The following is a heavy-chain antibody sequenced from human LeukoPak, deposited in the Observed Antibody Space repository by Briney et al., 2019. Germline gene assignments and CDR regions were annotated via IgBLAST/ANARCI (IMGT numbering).Heavy chain of an antibody. CDR2: MNPNRGDT. CDR3: ARDKNAFDI. Sequence: ASVKVSCKASGYTFTSYDIHWVRQATGQGLEWMGRMNPNRGDTDYAQKFQGRVTMARDTSTSTVYMELSSLRSEDTAVYYCARDKNAFDIWGQGTMVTVSS. J-gene: IGHJ3*02. V-gene: IGHV1-8*01. CDR1: GYTFTSYD.